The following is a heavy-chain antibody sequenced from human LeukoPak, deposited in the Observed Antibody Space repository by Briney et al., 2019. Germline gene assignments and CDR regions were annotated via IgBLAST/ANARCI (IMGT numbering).Heavy chain of an antibody. V-gene: IGHV3-30*02. J-gene: IGHJ5*02. D-gene: IGHD3-22*01. CDR2: IRYGGSNK. CDR1: GFTFNSFG. Sequence: GGSLRLSCAASGFTFNSFGMNWVRQAPGKGLEWVAFIRYGGSNKSYADSVKGRFTILRDNSKNTLYLQMNSLRVEDTAMYYCAKALLSSGSPWGQGTLVAVSS. CDR3: AKALLSSGSP.